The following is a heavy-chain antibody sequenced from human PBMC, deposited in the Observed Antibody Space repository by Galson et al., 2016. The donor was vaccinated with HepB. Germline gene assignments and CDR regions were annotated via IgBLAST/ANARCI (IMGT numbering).Heavy chain of an antibody. V-gene: IGHV1-69*13. Sequence: SVKVSCKASGVTFRSYIISWVRQAPGRGLEWMGGIIPIFDIVKSAQRFQGRVTITADASTSTAYMELSSLRPEDTAVYYCATKPRYCSGENCYYFGMDVWGQGTTVTVSS. CDR1: GVTFRSYI. CDR2: IIPIFDIV. J-gene: IGHJ6*02. D-gene: IGHD2-15*01. CDR3: ATKPRYCSGENCYYFGMDV.